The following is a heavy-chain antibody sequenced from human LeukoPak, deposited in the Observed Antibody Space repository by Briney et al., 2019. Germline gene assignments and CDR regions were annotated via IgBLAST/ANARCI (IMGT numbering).Heavy chain of an antibody. D-gene: IGHD3-10*01. J-gene: IGHJ6*02. CDR1: GFNVSTNY. CDR3: ASGGVLWFGELLTYYHGMDV. V-gene: IGHV3-66*01. Sequence: GGSLRLSCAASGFNVSTNYMSWVRQAPGKGLEWVSIIYSGGSAYYAGSVKGRFTISRDNSKNTLYLQMNGLRAEDTAVYYCASGGVLWFGELLTYYHGMDVWGQGTTVTVSS. CDR2: IYSGGSA.